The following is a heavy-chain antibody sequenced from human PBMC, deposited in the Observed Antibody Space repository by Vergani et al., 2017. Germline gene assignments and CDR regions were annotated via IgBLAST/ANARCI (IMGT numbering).Heavy chain of an antibody. D-gene: IGHD2-2*01. CDR1: GGSFSGYY. Sequence: QVQLQQWGAGLLKPSETLSLTCAVYGGSFSGYYWSWIRQPPGKGLEWIGEINHSGSTNYNPSLKSRVTISVDTSKNQFSLKLSSVTAAGTAVYYCARGSYCSSTSCHSFYYYYYMDVWGKXP. CDR3: ARGSYCSSTSCHSFYYYYYMDV. CDR2: INHSGST. J-gene: IGHJ6*03. V-gene: IGHV4-34*01.